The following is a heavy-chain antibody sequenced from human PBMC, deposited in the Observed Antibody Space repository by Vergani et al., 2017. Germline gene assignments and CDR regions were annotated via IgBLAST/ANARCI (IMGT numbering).Heavy chain of an antibody. CDR3: AKGSRGYTGYFFDY. Sequence: EVQLLESGGGLVQPGESLRLSCAASGFTFSSYAMSWVRQVPGKGLEWVSGISGSGGNTYYANSVKGRFTISRDNSKNTLYLQMNSLRADDTAVYYCAKGSRGYTGYFFDYWGQGTLATVSS. V-gene: IGHV3-23*01. J-gene: IGHJ4*02. CDR1: GFTFSSYA. D-gene: IGHD5-12*01. CDR2: ISGSGGNT.